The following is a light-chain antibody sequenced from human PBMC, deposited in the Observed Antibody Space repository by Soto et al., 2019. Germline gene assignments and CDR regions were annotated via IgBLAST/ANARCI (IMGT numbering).Light chain of an antibody. CDR1: NSNIGAGYD. Sequence: SVLTQPPSVSGAPGQRVTSSCTGSNSNIGAGYDVHWYQQVPGTAPKLLIYGYNSRPSGVPDRFSGSKSGTSASLAITGLQAEDEADYYCQSYDSSLSGYVFVTGTKVTVL. V-gene: IGLV1-40*01. J-gene: IGLJ1*01. CDR2: GYN. CDR3: QSYDSSLSGYV.